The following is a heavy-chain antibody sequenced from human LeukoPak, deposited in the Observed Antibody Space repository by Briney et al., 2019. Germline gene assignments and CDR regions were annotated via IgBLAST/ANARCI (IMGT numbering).Heavy chain of an antibody. Sequence: GGSLRLSCAASGFTFSDYSMNWVRQAPGKGLEWISYITSSSSIIYYADSVKGRFTISRDNAKNSVYLQMNSLRAEDTAICYCAREGSGYAYWGQGTLVTVSS. CDR2: ITSSSSII. J-gene: IGHJ4*02. V-gene: IGHV3-48*01. CDR3: AREGSGYAY. CDR1: GFTFSDYS. D-gene: IGHD3-22*01.